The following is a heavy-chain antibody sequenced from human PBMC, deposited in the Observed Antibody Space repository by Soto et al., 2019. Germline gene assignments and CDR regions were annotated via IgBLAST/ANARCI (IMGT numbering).Heavy chain of an antibody. CDR1: GYTFTSYA. D-gene: IGHD3-10*01. CDR3: ARSSSEGWFDP. J-gene: IGHJ5*02. CDR2: INAGNGNT. Sequence: ASVKVSCKASGYTFTSYAMHWVRQAPGQRLEWMGWINAGNGNTKYSQKFQGRVTISVDTSKNQFSLKLSSVTAADTAVYYCARSSSEGWFDPWGQGTLVTVSS. V-gene: IGHV1-3*01.